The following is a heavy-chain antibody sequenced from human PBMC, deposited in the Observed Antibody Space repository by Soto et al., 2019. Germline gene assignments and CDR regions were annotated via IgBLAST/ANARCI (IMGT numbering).Heavy chain of an antibody. Sequence: QVQLQQWGAGLLKPSETLSLTCAVYGGSFRGYYWSWIRQPPGKGLEWIGEINHSGSTNYNPSLKSRVTISVDTSKNQFSLKLSSVTAADTAVYYCARESLWAFDIWGQGTMVTVSS. J-gene: IGHJ3*02. CDR3: ARESLWAFDI. D-gene: IGHD2-21*01. V-gene: IGHV4-34*01. CDR1: GGSFRGYY. CDR2: INHSGST.